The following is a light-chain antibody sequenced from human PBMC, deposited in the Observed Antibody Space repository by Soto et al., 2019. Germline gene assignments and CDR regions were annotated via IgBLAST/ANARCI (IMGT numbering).Light chain of an antibody. V-gene: IGKV3-15*01. Sequence: EIVMTQSPDNLSVSLGQGATLSCRASQPISRNLAWYQQKPGQAPRLLIYGASTRATDIPGRFSGGGSGTEFTLTISSLQSEDFALYFCQQYNTWPRTLGQGTKVDIK. J-gene: IGKJ1*01. CDR3: QQYNTWPRT. CDR1: QPISRN. CDR2: GAS.